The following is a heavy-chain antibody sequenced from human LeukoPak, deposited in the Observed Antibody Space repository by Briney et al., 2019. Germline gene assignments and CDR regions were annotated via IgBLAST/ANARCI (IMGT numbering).Heavy chain of an antibody. D-gene: IGHD2-15*01. CDR3: AREGCSGGDCYSFWFDP. Sequence: GGSLRLSCAASGFTFSSYWMSWVRQAPGKGLEWVANIKQDGSEKYYVDSVKGRFSISRDNAKNSLYLQMNGLRAEDTAVYSCAREGCSGGDCYSFWFDPWGQGTLVTVSS. CDR2: IKQDGSEK. V-gene: IGHV3-7*01. CDR1: GFTFSSYW. J-gene: IGHJ5*02.